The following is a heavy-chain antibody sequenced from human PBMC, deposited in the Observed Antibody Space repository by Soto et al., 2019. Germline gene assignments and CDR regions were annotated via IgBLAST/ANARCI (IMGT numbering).Heavy chain of an antibody. Sequence: PASGFTFSSYAMHWVRQAPGKGLEWVAVISYDGSNKYYADSVKGRFTISRDNSKNTLYLQMNSLRAEDTAVYYCARVPSSSGRAHFDYWGQGTLVTVSS. V-gene: IGHV3-30-3*01. CDR3: ARVPSSSGRAHFDY. CDR1: GFTFSSYA. D-gene: IGHD2-15*01. CDR2: ISYDGSNK. J-gene: IGHJ4*02.